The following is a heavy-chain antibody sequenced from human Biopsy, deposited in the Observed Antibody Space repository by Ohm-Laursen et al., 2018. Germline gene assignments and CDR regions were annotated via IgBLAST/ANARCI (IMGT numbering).Heavy chain of an antibody. J-gene: IGHJ6*02. CDR2: ISYTGGI. D-gene: IGHD2-2*01. Sequence: SQTLSLTCTVSGGSISGYHWSWIRKSPGKGLEWLAYISYTGGITSNPSLNGRATMSLDTSKNQFSLKLTSVTAADTAVYYCARDLIAYCPTTSCDNFGMGVWGQGTTVTVSS. CDR3: ARDLIAYCPTTSCDNFGMGV. V-gene: IGHV4-59*01. CDR1: GGSISGYH.